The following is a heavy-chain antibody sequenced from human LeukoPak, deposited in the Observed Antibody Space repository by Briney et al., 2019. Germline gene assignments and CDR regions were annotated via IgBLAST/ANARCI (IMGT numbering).Heavy chain of an antibody. CDR1: GFTFTSVW. CDR3: ARDRTTVTLFGY. D-gene: IGHD4-17*01. V-gene: IGHV3-74*01. CDR2: ISTDGAIT. J-gene: IGHJ4*02. Sequence: GGSLRLSCAASGFTFTSVWMHWFRQAPGKGLVWVSLISTDGAITGYADSVKGRFTISRDNAKNTLYLQMNSLRAEDTAVYYCARDRTTVTLFGYWGQGALVTVSS.